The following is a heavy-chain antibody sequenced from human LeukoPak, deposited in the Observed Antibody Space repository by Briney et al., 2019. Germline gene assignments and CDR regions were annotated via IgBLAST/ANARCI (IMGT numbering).Heavy chain of an antibody. CDR1: GFTFSSYA. CDR3: AKESASGYDFMRLFDY. V-gene: IGHV3-23*01. CDR2: ISGSGGST. D-gene: IGHD5-12*01. Sequence: PGGSLRLSCAASGFTFSSYAMSWVRQAPGKGLEWVSAISGSGGSTYYADSVKGRFTVSRDNSKNTLYLQMNSLRAEDTAVYYCAKESASGYDFMRLFDYWGQGTLVTVSS. J-gene: IGHJ4*02.